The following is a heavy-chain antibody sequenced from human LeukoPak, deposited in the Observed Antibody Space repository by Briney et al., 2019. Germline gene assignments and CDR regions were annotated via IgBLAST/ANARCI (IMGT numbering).Heavy chain of an antibody. D-gene: IGHD1-1*01. J-gene: IGHJ4*02. CDR1: GGSISSSSYY. CDR2: FYYSGST. CDR3: ARLWRAAIDY. Sequence: PSETLSLTCTVVSGGSISSSSYYGGWIRQPPGKGLEWIGSFYYSGSTYYNPSLKSRVTISADTSKNQFSLKLNSLTAADTAVYYCARLWRAAIDYGGRGILVTVSS. V-gene: IGHV4-39*01.